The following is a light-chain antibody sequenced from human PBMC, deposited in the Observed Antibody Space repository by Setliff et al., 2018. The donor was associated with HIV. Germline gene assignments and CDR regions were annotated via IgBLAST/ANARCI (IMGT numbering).Light chain of an antibody. Sequence: QSVLTQPPSASGTPGQRVSISCSETTSNVGSGNVFWYQQLPGKAPKLLIYGNNKRPSGVPDRFSGSKSATSASLAISGLRSDDEADYYCAIWDDALGGPVFGGGTKVTVL. V-gene: IGLV1-47*01. CDR2: GNN. CDR1: TSNVGSGN. CDR3: AIWDDALGGPV. J-gene: IGLJ2*01.